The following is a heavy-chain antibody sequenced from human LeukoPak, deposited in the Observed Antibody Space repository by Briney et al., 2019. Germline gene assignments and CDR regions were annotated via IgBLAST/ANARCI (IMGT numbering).Heavy chain of an antibody. CDR2: IDSSGGYM. J-gene: IGHJ4*02. V-gene: IGHV3-21*06. Sequence: PGGSLRLSCEASGFTFNTYSMNWARQAPGKGLEWVSSIDSSGGYMFYADSVKGRFIISRDNAKDSLYLQMNSLRVEDTAVYYCARDSPYYYGSGSAIDYWGQGTLVTVSS. CDR3: ARDSPYYYGSGSAIDY. CDR1: GFTFNTYS. D-gene: IGHD3-10*01.